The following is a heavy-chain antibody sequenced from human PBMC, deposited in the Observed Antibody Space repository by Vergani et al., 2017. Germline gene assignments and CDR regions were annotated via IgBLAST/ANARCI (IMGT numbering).Heavy chain of an antibody. J-gene: IGHJ4*02. CDR2: ISSSRSYT. CDR1: GFSFSDYY. CDR3: ARGHRKYDYVWGASDY. D-gene: IGHD3-16*01. Sequence: QVQLVESGGGLVKTGGSLRLSCAASGFSFSDYYMSWIRQAPGKGLEWVSYISSSRSYTNYADSVKGRFTISRDNAKHSLYLQMNSLRAEDTAVYYCARGHRKYDYVWGASDYWGQGTLVTVSS. V-gene: IGHV3-11*06.